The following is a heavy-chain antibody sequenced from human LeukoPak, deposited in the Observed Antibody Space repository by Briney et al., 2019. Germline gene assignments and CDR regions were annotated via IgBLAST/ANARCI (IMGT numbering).Heavy chain of an antibody. J-gene: IGHJ1*01. CDR1: GYTFTGYY. CDR3: ARTPWFGELYFQH. Sequence: ASVKVSCKASGYTFTGYYMHWVRQAPGQGLEWMGWINPNTGDTNYAQKFQGRVTMSRDTSISTAYMELSRLRSDDTAVYYCARTPWFGELYFQHWGQGTLVTVSS. V-gene: IGHV1-2*02. D-gene: IGHD3-10*01. CDR2: INPNTGDT.